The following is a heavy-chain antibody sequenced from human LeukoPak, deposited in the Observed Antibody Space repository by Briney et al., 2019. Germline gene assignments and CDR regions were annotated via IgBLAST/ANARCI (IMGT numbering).Heavy chain of an antibody. Sequence: ASVKVSCKASGYTFTGYYMHWVRQAPGQGLEWMGWINPNSGGTNYAQKFQGRVTMTRDTSISTAYMELSRLRSDDTAVYYCARPSLMAVALAIGFDPWGQGTLVTVSS. D-gene: IGHD6-19*01. CDR3: ARPSLMAVALAIGFDP. CDR1: GYTFTGYY. CDR2: INPNSGGT. J-gene: IGHJ5*02. V-gene: IGHV1-2*02.